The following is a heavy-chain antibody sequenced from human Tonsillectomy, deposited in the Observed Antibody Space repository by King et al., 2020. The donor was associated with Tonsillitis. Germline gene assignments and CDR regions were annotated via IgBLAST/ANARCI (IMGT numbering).Heavy chain of an antibody. J-gene: IGHJ4*02. D-gene: IGHD3-22*01. CDR2: IYWDADK. Sequence: ITLQESGPTLVKPTQTLTLTCTFSGFSLSTSGVAVGWIRQPPGKALEGLALIYWDADKRYSTSLKSRLTITKDTSKNQAVLTMTNMDPVETATYYCAHSWGGYDRSAYYPLDYWGQGTLVTVSS. V-gene: IGHV2-5*02. CDR1: GFSLSTSGVA. CDR3: AHSWGGYDRSAYYPLDY.